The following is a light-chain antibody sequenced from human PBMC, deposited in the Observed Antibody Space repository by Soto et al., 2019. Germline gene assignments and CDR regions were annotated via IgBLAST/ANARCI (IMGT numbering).Light chain of an antibody. CDR3: QQRSNWPPF. V-gene: IGKV3-11*01. Sequence: EIVLTQSPATLSLSPGERATLSCRASQSVSSYLAWYQQKPGQAPRLLIYDASNRATGIPARFSGSGSGTDLTLTISSLEPEDFAVYYCQQRSNWPPFFGPGTKVDIK. J-gene: IGKJ3*01. CDR1: QSVSSY. CDR2: DAS.